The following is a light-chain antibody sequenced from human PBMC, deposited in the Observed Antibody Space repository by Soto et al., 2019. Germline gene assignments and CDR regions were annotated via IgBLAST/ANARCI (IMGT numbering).Light chain of an antibody. CDR1: QSINGNY. CDR3: QQCGSLPGT. CDR2: GTS. J-gene: IGKJ1*01. Sequence: EIVLPQSPGTLSLSPGDRATLSCRASQSINGNYLHWYQQKPGQAPRLLIFGTSSRATGIPDRFIGGGSGTDFTLTISRLEPEDFAVYYCQQCGSLPGTFGQGTKVESK. V-gene: IGKV3-20*01.